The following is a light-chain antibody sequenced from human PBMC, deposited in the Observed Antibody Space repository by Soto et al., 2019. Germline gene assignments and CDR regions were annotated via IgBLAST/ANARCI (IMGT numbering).Light chain of an antibody. Sequence: QSALTQPRSVSGSPGQSVTISCTGTSSDVGGYQFVSWYQQYPGKAPKVMIYEVTNRPSGVSNRFSASKSGNTASLFISGLQAEDEADYYCSSYTSDSSYVFGSGTKVTV. CDR3: SSYTSDSSYV. CDR2: EVT. CDR1: SSDVGGYQF. J-gene: IGLJ1*01. V-gene: IGLV2-14*01.